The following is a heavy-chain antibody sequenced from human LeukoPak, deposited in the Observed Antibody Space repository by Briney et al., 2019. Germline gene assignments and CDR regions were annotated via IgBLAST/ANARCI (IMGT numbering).Heavy chain of an antibody. D-gene: IGHD6-19*01. J-gene: IGHJ4*02. CDR1: GGSFSGYY. Sequence: PSETLSLTCAVYGGSFSGYYWGWIRQPPGKGLEWIGEINHSGSTNYNPSLKSRVTISVDTSKNQFSLKLSSVTAADTAVYYCAGGIAVAGKDYWGQGTLVTVSS. CDR2: INHSGST. CDR3: AGGIAVAGKDY. V-gene: IGHV4-34*01.